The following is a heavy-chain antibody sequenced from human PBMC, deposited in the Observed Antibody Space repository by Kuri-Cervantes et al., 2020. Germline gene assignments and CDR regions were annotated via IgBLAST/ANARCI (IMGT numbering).Heavy chain of an antibody. Sequence: GESLKISCAASGFTFSSYGMHWVRQAPGKGLEWVSSISSSSSYIYYADSVKGRFTISRDNSKNTLYLQMNSLRAEDTAVYYCAKDSSSWYGNDAFDIWGQGTMVTVSS. CDR1: GFTFSSYG. CDR3: AKDSSSWYGNDAFDI. CDR2: ISSSSSYI. J-gene: IGHJ3*02. V-gene: IGHV3-21*04. D-gene: IGHD6-13*01.